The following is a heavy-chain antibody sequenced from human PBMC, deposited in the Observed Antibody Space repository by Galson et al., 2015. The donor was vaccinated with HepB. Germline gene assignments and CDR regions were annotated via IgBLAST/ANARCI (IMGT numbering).Heavy chain of an antibody. V-gene: IGHV1-3*01. D-gene: IGHD3-3*01. Sequence: SVKVSCKASGYTFTSYAMHWVRQAPGQRLEWMGRINAGNGNTKYSQKFQGRVTITRDTSASTAYMELSSLRSEDTAVYYCAEPRGLHHTIFGRPYGMDVWGQGTTVTVSS. CDR2: INAGNGNT. CDR3: AEPRGLHHTIFGRPYGMDV. J-gene: IGHJ6*02. CDR1: GYTFTSYA.